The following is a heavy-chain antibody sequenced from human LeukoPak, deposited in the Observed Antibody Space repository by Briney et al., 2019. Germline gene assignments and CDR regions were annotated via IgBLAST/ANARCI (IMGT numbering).Heavy chain of an antibody. CDR2: IYYSGST. D-gene: IGHD3-9*01. J-gene: IGHJ4*02. Sequence: PSETLSLTCTVSGGSISSSSYYWGWIRQPPGTGLEWIGSIYYSGSTYYNPSLKSRVTISVDTSKNQFSLKLSSVTAADTAVYYCARDGHSSSLYYDILTGYYGYVDYWGQGTLVTVSS. CDR1: GGSISSSSYY. CDR3: ARDGHSSSLYYDILTGYYGYVDY. V-gene: IGHV4-39*07.